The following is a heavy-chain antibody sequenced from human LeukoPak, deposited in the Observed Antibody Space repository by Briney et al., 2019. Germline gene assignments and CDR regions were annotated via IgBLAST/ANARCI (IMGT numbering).Heavy chain of an antibody. CDR2: ISSSGSTI. Sequence: PGGSLRLSCAASGFTFSDYYMSWLRQAPGKGLEWVSYISSSGSTIYYADSVKGRFTISRDNDKNSLYLQMNSLRAEDTAVYYCARDGGTGTTLPLDYWGQGTLVTVSS. J-gene: IGHJ4*02. D-gene: IGHD1-7*01. V-gene: IGHV3-11*01. CDR1: GFTFSDYY. CDR3: ARDGGTGTTLPLDY.